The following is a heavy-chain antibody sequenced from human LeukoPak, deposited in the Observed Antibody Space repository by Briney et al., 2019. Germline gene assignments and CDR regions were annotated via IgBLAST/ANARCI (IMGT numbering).Heavy chain of an antibody. Sequence: PGGSLRLSCAASGFSVSSNYVSWVRQAPGKGLKWVSVVYSYGRTYYAESVKCRFTIYRDNSKNTLYLQMNSLRPEDTAVYYCAKSAYCTSTSCPWIFDSWGQGTLVTVSS. D-gene: IGHD2-2*01. CDR3: AKSAYCTSTSCPWIFDS. CDR2: VYSYGRT. CDR1: GFSVSSNY. V-gene: IGHV3-66*03. J-gene: IGHJ4*02.